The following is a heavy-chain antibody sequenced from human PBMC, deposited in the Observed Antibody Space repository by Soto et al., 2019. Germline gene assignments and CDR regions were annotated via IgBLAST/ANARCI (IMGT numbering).Heavy chain of an antibody. CDR2: IYYSGST. CDR1: GGSISSYY. J-gene: IGHJ4*02. D-gene: IGHD6-19*01. CDR3: ARRYGSVFDY. Sequence: QVQLQESGPGLVKPSETLSLTCTVSGGSISSYYWSWIRQPPGKGLEWIGYIYYSGSTNYIPSLKRRVTISVDTSKNQFSLKLSSVTAADTAVYYCARRYGSVFDYWGQGTLVTVSS. V-gene: IGHV4-59*03.